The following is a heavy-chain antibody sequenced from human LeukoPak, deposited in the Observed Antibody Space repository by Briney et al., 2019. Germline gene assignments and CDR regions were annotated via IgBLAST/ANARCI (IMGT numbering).Heavy chain of an antibody. V-gene: IGHV1-2*02. CDR2: FNLNIVVE. Sequence: ASVKLSCTPSGSTFTPYYIPWVGQAPRQERECMGWFNLNIVVENYAQKFQGRVTMTRDTSISTVYMELSRLRSDDTAVYYCARDRAVRWYYMYVWGKGTTGTISS. J-gene: IGHJ6*03. D-gene: IGHD4-23*01. CDR3: ARDRAVRWYYMYV. CDR1: GSTFTPYY.